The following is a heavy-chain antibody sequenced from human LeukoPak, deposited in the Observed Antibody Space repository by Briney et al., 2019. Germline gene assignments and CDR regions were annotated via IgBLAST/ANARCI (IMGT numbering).Heavy chain of an antibody. Sequence: SETLSLTCAVYGGSFSGYYWSWIRQPPGKGLEWIGEINHSGSTNYNPSLKSRVTISVGTSKNQFSLKLSSVTAADTAVYYCARGLSGSSGYYYYRPEGYFDYWGQGTLVTVSS. CDR1: GGSFSGYY. CDR2: INHSGST. CDR3: ARGLSGSSGYYYYRPEGYFDY. D-gene: IGHD3-22*01. V-gene: IGHV4-34*01. J-gene: IGHJ4*02.